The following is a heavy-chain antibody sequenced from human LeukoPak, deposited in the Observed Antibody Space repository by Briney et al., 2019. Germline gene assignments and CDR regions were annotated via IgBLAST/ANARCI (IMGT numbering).Heavy chain of an antibody. CDR1: GGSISSSSYY. CDR3: ARVSSSGYLTAPRWFDP. D-gene: IGHD3-22*01. V-gene: IGHV4-39*07. J-gene: IGHJ5*02. Sequence: SETLSLTCTVSGGSISSSSYYWGWIRQPPGKGLEWIGSIYYSGSTYYNPSLKSRVTISVDTSKNQFSLKLSSVTAADTAVYYCARVSSSGYLTAPRWFDPWGQGTLVTVSS. CDR2: IYYSGST.